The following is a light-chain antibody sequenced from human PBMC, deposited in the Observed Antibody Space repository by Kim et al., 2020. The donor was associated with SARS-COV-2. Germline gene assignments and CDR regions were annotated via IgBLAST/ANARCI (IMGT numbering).Light chain of an antibody. V-gene: IGKV3-20*01. CDR3: QQYGSSSLT. CDR2: GAS. J-gene: IGKJ4*01. Sequence: SPGERATLSCRATQTMRNTFLGWFQQKPGQAPRLLIYGASSRATGIPDRFSGSGSGTDFTLTISRLEPEDFAVYYCQQYGSSSLTFGGGTKVDIK. CDR1: QTMRNTF.